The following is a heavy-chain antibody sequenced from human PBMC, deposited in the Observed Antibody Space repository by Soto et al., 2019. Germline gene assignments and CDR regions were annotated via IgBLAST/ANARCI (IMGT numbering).Heavy chain of an antibody. D-gene: IGHD6-13*01. V-gene: IGHV4-30-4*01. CDR2: IYYSGSA. J-gene: IGHJ5*02. CDR1: IGSITRSDYC. Sequence: SETLSLTCTVSIGSITRSDYCWSWIRQPPGKGLEWIGYIYYSGSAYYNPSLKSRVFISVDTSKNQFSLNLNSVTAADTAVYYCARGSEEKLGAQEMWFDPWGQGTLVTVSS. CDR3: ARGSEEKLGAQEMWFDP.